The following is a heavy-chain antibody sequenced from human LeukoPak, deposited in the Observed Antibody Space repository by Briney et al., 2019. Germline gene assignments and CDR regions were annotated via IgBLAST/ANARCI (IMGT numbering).Heavy chain of an antibody. D-gene: IGHD3-3*01. CDR2: INAGNGNT. Sequence: ASVKVSCKASGYTFTSYAMHWVRQAPGQRLEWMGWINAGNGNTKYSQKFQGRVTITRDTSASTAYMELSSLRSEDTAVYYCARVPRRIFGVAQHLFDYWGQGTLVTVSS. CDR1: GYTFTSYA. V-gene: IGHV1-3*01. CDR3: ARVPRRIFGVAQHLFDY. J-gene: IGHJ4*02.